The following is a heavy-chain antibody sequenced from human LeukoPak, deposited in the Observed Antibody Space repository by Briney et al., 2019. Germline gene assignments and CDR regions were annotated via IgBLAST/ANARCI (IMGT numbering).Heavy chain of an antibody. CDR1: GFTFSSYS. Sequence: GGSLRLSCAASGFTFSSYSMNWVRQAPGKGLEWVSAISGSGGSTYYADSVKGRFTISRDNSKNTLYLQMNSLRAEDTAVYYYAKVGASGSFDYWGQGTLVTVSS. D-gene: IGHD1-26*01. CDR2: ISGSGGST. CDR3: AKVGASGSFDY. J-gene: IGHJ4*02. V-gene: IGHV3-23*01.